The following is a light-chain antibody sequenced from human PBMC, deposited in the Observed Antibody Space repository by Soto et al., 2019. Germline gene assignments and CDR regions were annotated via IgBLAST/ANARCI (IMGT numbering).Light chain of an antibody. J-gene: IGKJ5*01. CDR3: QQYGNSPIT. CDR2: GAS. Sequence: DIVLTQSPDPLSLSPGERATLSCMASQSVTNNYLAWYQQKPGQAPRLLIVGASSRATGVPDRFSGTGSGTDFTLTISRLEPEDFAVFYCQQYGNSPITFGQGTRLEIK. V-gene: IGKV3-20*01. CDR1: QSVTNNY.